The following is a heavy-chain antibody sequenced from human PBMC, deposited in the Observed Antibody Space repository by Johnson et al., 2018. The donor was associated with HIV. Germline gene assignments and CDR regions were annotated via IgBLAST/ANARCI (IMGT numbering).Heavy chain of an antibody. V-gene: IGHV3-74*02. CDR2: INSDGSST. CDR1: GFTFSSYW. Sequence: VQLVESGGGVVQPGRSLRLSCAASGFTFSSYWMHWVRQAPGKGLLWVSRINSDGSSTNYAGSVKGRFTISRDNSKNTLYLQMNSLRAEDTAVYYCARIEYSNYEEAFDIWGQGTMVTVSS. CDR3: ARIEYSNYEEAFDI. D-gene: IGHD4-11*01. J-gene: IGHJ3*02.